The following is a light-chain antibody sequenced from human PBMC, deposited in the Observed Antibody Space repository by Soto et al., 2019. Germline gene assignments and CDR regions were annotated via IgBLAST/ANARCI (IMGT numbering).Light chain of an antibody. CDR3: QQYNDWPPIT. Sequence: EIVMTQSPATLSVSPGERATLSCRASQSISSNLAWYQQRPGQAPRLLIYGATTRATGVPVRFSGSGSGTEFTLTISSLQSEDFAVYYCQQYNDWPPITFGQGTRLEIK. CDR2: GAT. CDR1: QSISSN. V-gene: IGKV3-15*01. J-gene: IGKJ5*01.